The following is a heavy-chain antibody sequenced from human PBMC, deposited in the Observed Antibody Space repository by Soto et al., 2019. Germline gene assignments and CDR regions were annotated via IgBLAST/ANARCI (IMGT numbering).Heavy chain of an antibody. CDR1: GFTFSSYG. CDR2: ISYNGGKE. Sequence: QVHLVESGGGVVEPGRSLRLSCAAAGFTFSSYGMEWVRQAPGKGLEWVAVISYNGGKEYYADSVKGRFTISRDNSKNTMSLPMNSLGVEDTAISYCAKEGGDGYNSLDSWGQGTLVTVSS. J-gene: IGHJ4*02. D-gene: IGHD5-12*01. V-gene: IGHV3-30*18. CDR3: AKEGGDGYNSLDS.